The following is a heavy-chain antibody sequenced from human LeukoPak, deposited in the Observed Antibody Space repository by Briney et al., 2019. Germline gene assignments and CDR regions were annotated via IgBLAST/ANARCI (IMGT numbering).Heavy chain of an antibody. D-gene: IGHD3-22*01. CDR3: ARGAQRTRISGYYSIDY. Sequence: SETLSLTCTVSGASLSDYFWTWIRQPAGKGLEWIGRIYGGTAYYNPSLKSRPTISLDTSTSNHQFSLRLTSVTAADTAVYYCARGAQRTRISGYYSIDYWGCGILVTVSS. V-gene: IGHV4-4*07. J-gene: IGHJ4*01. CDR1: GASLSDYF. CDR2: IYGGTA.